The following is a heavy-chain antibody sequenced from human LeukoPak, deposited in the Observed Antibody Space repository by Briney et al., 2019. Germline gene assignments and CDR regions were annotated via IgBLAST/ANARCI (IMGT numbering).Heavy chain of an antibody. CDR1: GGSFSGYY. CDR3: ARGFGSGAWNWFDP. V-gene: IGHV4-34*01. D-gene: IGHD2-15*01. CDR2: INHSGST. Sequence: SETPSLTCAVYGGSFSGYYWSWIRQPPGKGLEWIGEINHSGSTNYNPSLKSRVTISVDTSKNQFSLKLSSVTAADTAVYYCARGFGSGAWNWFDPWGQGTLVTVSS. J-gene: IGHJ5*02.